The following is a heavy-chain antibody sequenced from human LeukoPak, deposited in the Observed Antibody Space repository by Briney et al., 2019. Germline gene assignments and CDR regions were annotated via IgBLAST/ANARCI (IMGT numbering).Heavy chain of an antibody. CDR2: ISGSGGST. J-gene: IGHJ4*02. Sequence: GGSLRLSCAVSGLTLSNYGMSWVRQAPGKGLEWVAGISGSGGSTNYAESVKGRFTVSRDNRKNTLFLQMNSLTAEDTAVYFCAKRGVVIRVILVGFHKEAYYFDSWGQGALVTGSS. CDR1: GLTLSNYG. V-gene: IGHV3-23*01. D-gene: IGHD3-22*01. CDR3: AKRGVVIRVILVGFHKEAYYFDS.